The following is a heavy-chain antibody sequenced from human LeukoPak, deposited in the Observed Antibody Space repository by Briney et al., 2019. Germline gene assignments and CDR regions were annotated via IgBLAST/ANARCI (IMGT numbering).Heavy chain of an antibody. J-gene: IGHJ4*02. CDR1: GFTFNDHT. CDR3: ARDGEGAIRPFDY. Sequence: PGGSLRLSCTASGFTFNDHTMHWVRQRPGKGLEWVSHISWDGGSTNYADSVKGRFTISRDNSKSSLYLQINSLRSEDTAFYYCARDGEGAIRPFDYWGQGTLVTVSS. CDR2: ISWDGGST. D-gene: IGHD4/OR15-4a*01. V-gene: IGHV3-43*01.